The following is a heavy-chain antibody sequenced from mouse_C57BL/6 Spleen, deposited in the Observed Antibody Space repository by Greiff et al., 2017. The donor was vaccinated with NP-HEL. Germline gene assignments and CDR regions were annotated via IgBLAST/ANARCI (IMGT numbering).Heavy chain of an antibody. D-gene: IGHD2-12*01. CDR3: ARAPTIVPNFDY. Sequence: EVQLQESGPGMVKPSQSLSLTCTVTGYSITSGYDWHWIRHFPGNKLEWMGYISYSGSTNYNPSLKSRISITHDTSKNHFFLKLNSVTTEDTATYYCARAPTIVPNFDYWGQGTTLTVSS. V-gene: IGHV3-1*01. CDR1: GYSITSGYD. J-gene: IGHJ2*01. CDR2: ISYSGST.